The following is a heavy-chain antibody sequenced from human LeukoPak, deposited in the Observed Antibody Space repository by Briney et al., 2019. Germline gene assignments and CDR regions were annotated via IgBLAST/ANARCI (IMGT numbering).Heavy chain of an antibody. Sequence: ASVKVSCKASGYTFIGYYMHWVRQAPGRGLEWMGWISTYNGNTNYAQKLQGRVTMTTDTSTSTAYMELRSLRSDDTAMYYCARAGCSTSCSLDYWGQGTLVTVSS. D-gene: IGHD2-2*01. CDR2: ISTYNGNT. CDR1: GYTFIGYY. V-gene: IGHV1-18*04. J-gene: IGHJ4*02. CDR3: ARAGCSTSCSLDY.